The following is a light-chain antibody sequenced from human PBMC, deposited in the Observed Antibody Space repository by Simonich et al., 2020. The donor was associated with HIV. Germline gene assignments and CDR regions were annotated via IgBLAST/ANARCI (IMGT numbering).Light chain of an antibody. CDR1: SSNIGYNN. J-gene: IGLJ2*01. V-gene: IGLV1-51*01. Sequence: QSVLTQPPSASGTPGQRVTISCSGSSSNIGYNNVNWYQQLPGTAPKLLIYDNNKRPSGIPDRFSGSKSGTSATLAITGLQTGDEADYYCGTWDSSLGAVVFGGGTKLTVL. CDR3: GTWDSSLGAVV. CDR2: DNN.